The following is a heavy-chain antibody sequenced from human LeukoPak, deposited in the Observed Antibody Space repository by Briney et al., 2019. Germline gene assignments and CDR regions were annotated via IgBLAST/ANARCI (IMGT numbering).Heavy chain of an antibody. CDR3: ARKEAEAGLDY. D-gene: IGHD6-13*01. Sequence: AGGSLRLSCAASGFTFSNYIMNWVRQAPGKGLEWVSSISSSSSYIYYADSDKGRFTISRDNAKNSLYLQMNSLRAEDTAVYYCARKEAEAGLDYWGQGSLVTVSS. V-gene: IGHV3-21*01. CDR2: ISSSSSYI. J-gene: IGHJ4*02. CDR1: GFTFSNYI.